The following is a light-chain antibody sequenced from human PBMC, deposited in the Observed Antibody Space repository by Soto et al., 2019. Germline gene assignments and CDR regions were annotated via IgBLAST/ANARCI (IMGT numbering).Light chain of an antibody. CDR2: DAS. Sequence: DIQMTQSPSTLSASVGDRVTITCRASQSISSWLAWYQQKPGKAPKLLIYDASSLESGVPSRFSGSGSGTEFTLTISSLQPDDFATYHCQQYNSYLYTFGQGTTVDIK. CDR3: QQYNSYLYT. V-gene: IGKV1-5*01. J-gene: IGKJ2*01. CDR1: QSISSW.